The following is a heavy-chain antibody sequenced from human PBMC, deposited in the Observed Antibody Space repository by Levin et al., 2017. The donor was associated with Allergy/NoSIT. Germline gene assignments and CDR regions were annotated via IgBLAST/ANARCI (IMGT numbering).Heavy chain of an antibody. Sequence: SQTLSLTCAVYGKSLSGSYWNWIRQSPGKGLEWIGEINYHGRATYSPSLTSRVTMSVDTSKNMISLNLTSLIAADTGVYYCARGNGPQYDSNGYFPALDIWGQGTLVVVSS. J-gene: IGHJ4*02. D-gene: IGHD3-22*01. V-gene: IGHV4-34*01. CDR2: INYHGRA. CDR3: ARGNGPQYDSNGYFPALDI. CDR1: GKSLSGSY.